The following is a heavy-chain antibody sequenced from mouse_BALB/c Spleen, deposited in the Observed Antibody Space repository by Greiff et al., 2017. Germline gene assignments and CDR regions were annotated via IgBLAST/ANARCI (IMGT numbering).Heavy chain of an antibody. D-gene: IGHD2-3*01. J-gene: IGHJ4*01. CDR1: GFSLTSYG. Sequence: QVQLKESGPGLVAPSQSLSITCTVSGFSLTSYGVHWVRQPPGKGLEWLGVIWAGGSTNYNSALMSRLSISKDNSKSQVFLKMNSLQTDDTAMYYCARGDPYEYYYAMDYWGQGTSVTVSS. V-gene: IGHV2-9*02. CDR3: ARGDPYEYYYAMDY. CDR2: IWAGGST.